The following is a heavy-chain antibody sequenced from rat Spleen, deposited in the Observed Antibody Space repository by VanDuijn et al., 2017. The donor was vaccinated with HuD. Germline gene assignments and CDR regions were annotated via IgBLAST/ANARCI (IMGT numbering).Heavy chain of an antibody. Sequence: EVQLVESGGGLVQPGRSLKLSCVASGFTFNNYWMTWIRQAPGKGLEWVASITNAAGKVYYPDSVKGRFTISRDTAQNTLYLQMNSPRSEDTATYYCTTGTTWVPFDYWGQGVMVTVSS. J-gene: IGHJ2*01. CDR2: ITNAAGKV. CDR3: TTGTTWVPFDY. V-gene: IGHV5-31*01. D-gene: IGHD1-4*01. CDR1: GFTFNNYW.